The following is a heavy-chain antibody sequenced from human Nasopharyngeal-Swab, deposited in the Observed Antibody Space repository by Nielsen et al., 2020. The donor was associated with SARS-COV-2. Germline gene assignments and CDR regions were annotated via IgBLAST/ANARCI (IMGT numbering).Heavy chain of an antibody. CDR2: ISGSGGST. V-gene: IGHV3-23*01. D-gene: IGHD6-19*01. J-gene: IGHJ4*02. CDR1: GFAVSTNF. CDR3: AKGASSGWNYFDY. Sequence: GGSLRLSCAASGFAVSTNFLTWVRQAPGKGLEWVSAISGSGGSTYYADSVKGRFTISRDNSKNTLYLQMNSLRAEDTAVYYCAKGASSGWNYFDYWGQGTLVTVSS.